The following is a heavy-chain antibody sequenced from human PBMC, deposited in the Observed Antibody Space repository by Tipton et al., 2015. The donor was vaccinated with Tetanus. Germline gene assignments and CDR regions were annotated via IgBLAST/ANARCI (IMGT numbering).Heavy chain of an antibody. CDR1: GYSFTSHD. CDR3: ARDPSGGVRYFDY. Sequence: QVQLVQSGPEVKKPGASVKVSCKASGYSFTSHDIFWVRQASGQGLEWLGWMNPRGGTIGSAQKFQGRFTMTRDNSINTAYMELTSLRSEDTAVYYCARDPSGGVRYFDYWGQGTLVTVSS. V-gene: IGHV1-8*01. D-gene: IGHD2-8*01. J-gene: IGHJ4*02. CDR2: MNPRGGTI.